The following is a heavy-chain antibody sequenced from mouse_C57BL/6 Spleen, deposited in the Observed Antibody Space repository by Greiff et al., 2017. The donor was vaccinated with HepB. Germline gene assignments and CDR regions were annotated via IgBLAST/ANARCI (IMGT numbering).Heavy chain of an antibody. Sequence: VQLQQSGPELVKPGASVKISCKASGYAFSSSWMNWVKQRPGKGLEWIGRIYPGDGDTNYNGKFKGKATLTADKSSSTAYMQLSSLTSEDSAVYFCARSYYGREYYFDYWGQGTTLTVSS. V-gene: IGHV1-82*01. CDR2: IYPGDGDT. D-gene: IGHD1-1*01. CDR3: ARSYYGREYYFDY. CDR1: GYAFSSSW. J-gene: IGHJ2*01.